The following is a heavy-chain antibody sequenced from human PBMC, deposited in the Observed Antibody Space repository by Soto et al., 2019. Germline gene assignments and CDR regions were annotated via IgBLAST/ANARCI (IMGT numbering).Heavy chain of an antibody. D-gene: IGHD3-10*01. CDR2: IYYSGST. V-gene: IGHV4-39*01. Sequence: SETLSLTCTVSGGSISSSSYYWGWIRQPPGKGLEWIGSIYYSGSTYYNPSLKSRVTISVDTSKNQFSLKLSSVTAADTAVYYCARIWFGESSLTWFDPWGQGTLVTVSS. CDR1: GGSISSSSYY. CDR3: ARIWFGESSLTWFDP. J-gene: IGHJ5*02.